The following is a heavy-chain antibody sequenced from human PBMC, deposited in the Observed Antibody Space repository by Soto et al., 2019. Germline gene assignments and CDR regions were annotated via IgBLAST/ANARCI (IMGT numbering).Heavy chain of an antibody. J-gene: IGHJ4*02. CDR2: ITDSGGST. CDR3: AKLYWNPRYFDY. CDR1: GFTFTNVA. Sequence: EVQLLESGGGLVQPGGSLRLSCAASGFTFTNVAMTWVRQAPGKGLEWVSTITDSGGSTDYADSVKGRFTISRDNSKSTLYLQMNNRRADDTAVYDCAKLYWNPRYFDYWGQGARVTISS. V-gene: IGHV3-23*01. D-gene: IGHD1-1*01.